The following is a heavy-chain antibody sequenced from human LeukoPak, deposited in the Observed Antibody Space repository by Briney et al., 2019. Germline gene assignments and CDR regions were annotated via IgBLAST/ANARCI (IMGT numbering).Heavy chain of an antibody. Sequence: ASVKVSCKASGYTFTSYGISWVRQAPGQGLEWMGWISAYNGNTSYAQKLQGRVTMTTDTSTSTAYMELRSLRSDDTAVYYCARDHQAGVRGVMMIDYWGQGTLVTVSS. CDR1: GYTFTSYG. V-gene: IGHV1-18*01. J-gene: IGHJ4*02. CDR2: ISAYNGNT. D-gene: IGHD3-10*01. CDR3: ARDHQAGVRGVMMIDY.